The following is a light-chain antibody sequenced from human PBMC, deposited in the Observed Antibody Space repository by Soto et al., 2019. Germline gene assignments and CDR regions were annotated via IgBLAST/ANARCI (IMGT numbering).Light chain of an antibody. Sequence: DVVMTQSPLSLSVTPGEPASISCTSSQSLLHSNGYNYLDWYLQKPGHSPQLLIYLGSNRASGVPDRFSGSGSGTDFTLQISRVEAEDVGVYYCMQALQPLFTFGQGTKLEIK. CDR3: MQALQPLFT. V-gene: IGKV2-28*01. J-gene: IGKJ2*01. CDR2: LGS. CDR1: QSLLHSNGYNY.